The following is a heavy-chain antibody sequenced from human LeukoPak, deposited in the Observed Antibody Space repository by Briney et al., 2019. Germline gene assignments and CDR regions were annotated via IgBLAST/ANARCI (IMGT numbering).Heavy chain of an antibody. J-gene: IGHJ4*02. D-gene: IGHD6-19*01. V-gene: IGHV3-20*04. CDR3: ARGNSSGSYYFDY. Sequence: QPGGSLRLSCAASGFTFSSYGMSWVRQAPGKGLEWVSGINWNGGSTGYADSVKGRFTISRDNAKNSLYLQMNSLRAEDTALYYCARGNSSGSYYFDYWGQGTLVTVSS. CDR2: INWNGGST. CDR1: GFTFSSYG.